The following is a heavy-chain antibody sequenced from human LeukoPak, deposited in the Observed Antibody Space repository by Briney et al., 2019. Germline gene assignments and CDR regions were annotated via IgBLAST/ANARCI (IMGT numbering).Heavy chain of an antibody. CDR3: ARDESSGYALYYFDY. Sequence: GGSLRLSCAASGFNFGGFGMHWVRQAPGKGLEWVAIIWYDGSKKYYADCVKGRFTISRDNSKNTLYLQMSSLRAEDTAVYYCARDESSGYALYYFDYWGQGTLVTVSS. V-gene: IGHV3-33*01. J-gene: IGHJ4*02. CDR1: GFNFGGFG. D-gene: IGHD3-22*01. CDR2: IWYDGSKK.